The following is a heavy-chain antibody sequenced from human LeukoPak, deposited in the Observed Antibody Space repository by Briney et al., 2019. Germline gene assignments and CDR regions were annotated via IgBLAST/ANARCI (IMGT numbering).Heavy chain of an antibody. D-gene: IGHD2-2*01. Sequence: QSGPGLVKSSQTLSLTCAISGDSVSSNSVTWNWIRQSPSRGLEWLGRTYYRSTWYNGYAVSVRGRITVNPDTSKNQFSLHLNSVTPEDTAVYYCARRLTQYDCFDPWGQGILVTVSS. CDR3: ARRLTQYDCFDP. CDR2: TYYRSTWYN. J-gene: IGHJ5*02. V-gene: IGHV6-1*01. CDR1: GDSVSSNSVT.